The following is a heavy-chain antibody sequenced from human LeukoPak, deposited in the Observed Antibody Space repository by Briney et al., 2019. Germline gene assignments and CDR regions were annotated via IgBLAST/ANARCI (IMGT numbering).Heavy chain of an antibody. CDR1: GDSTKSHF. V-gene: IGHV4-59*11. J-gene: IGHJ4*02. D-gene: IGHD3-9*01. CDR3: ARLTGGLFDY. Sequence: PSETLSLTCTVSGDSTKSHFWTWIRQPPGKGLEYIGHISYSGGTSYNPSLKSRVTMSLDTSKSQFSLGLNSVTAADTAEYYCARLTGGLFDYWGQGTLVTVSS. CDR2: ISYSGGT.